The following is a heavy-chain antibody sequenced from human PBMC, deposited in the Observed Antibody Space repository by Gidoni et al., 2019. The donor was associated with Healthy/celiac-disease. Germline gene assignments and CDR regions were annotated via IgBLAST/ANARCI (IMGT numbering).Heavy chain of an antibody. CDR1: GGSISSYY. J-gene: IGHJ4*02. D-gene: IGHD3-3*01. CDR3: ARGPTYYDFWSGYNSPHFDY. Sequence: QVQLQESGPGLVKPSETLSLTCTVSGGSISSYYWSWIRQPPGKGLGWIGYIYYSGSTNYNPSLKSRVTISVDTSKNQFSLKLSSVTAADTAVYYCARGPTYYDFWSGYNSPHFDYWGQGTLVTVSS. V-gene: IGHV4-59*01. CDR2: IYYSGST.